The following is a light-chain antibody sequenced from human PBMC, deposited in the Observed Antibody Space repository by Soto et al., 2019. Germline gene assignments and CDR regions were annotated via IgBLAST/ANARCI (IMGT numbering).Light chain of an antibody. V-gene: IGKV3-15*01. Sequence: ETVMTQSPATLSVSPGERATLSCRASQSVSSNLAWYQQKPGQAPRLLIYGASSRATGIPASFSGSGSGTDFTLTITSRQSEDFAVYYCQQYNNWPPTFGQGTKVEIK. J-gene: IGKJ1*01. CDR2: GAS. CDR3: QQYNNWPPT. CDR1: QSVSSN.